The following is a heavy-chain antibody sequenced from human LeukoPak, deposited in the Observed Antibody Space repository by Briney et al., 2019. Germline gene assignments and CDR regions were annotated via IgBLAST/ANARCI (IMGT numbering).Heavy chain of an antibody. J-gene: IGHJ4*02. D-gene: IGHD5-12*01. CDR1: GGSISSYY. CDR2: INHSGST. Sequence: SETLSLTCTVSGGSISSYYWSWIRQPPGKGLEWIGEINHSGSTNYNPSLKSRVTISVDTSKNQFSLKLSSVTAADTAVYYCARRSGYDLDYWGQGTLVTVSS. V-gene: IGHV4-34*01. CDR3: ARRSGYDLDY.